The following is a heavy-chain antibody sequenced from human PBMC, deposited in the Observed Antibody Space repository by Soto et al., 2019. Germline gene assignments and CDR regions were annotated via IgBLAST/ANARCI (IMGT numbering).Heavy chain of an antibody. CDR1: GYNFTRYG. J-gene: IGHJ4*02. V-gene: IGHV1-18*01. CDR2: ISAYSGET. Sequence: QVQLVQSAAEVKPPGASVKVSCKASGYNFTRYGFSWVRQAPGQGLEWMGWISAYSGETNYAQKCQGRVTTTTDTFTSTAFMELMRLRSDDTVVYYCERESGGSFTKWLMFELWGQGTLVTVTS. CDR3: ERESGGSFTKWLMFEL. D-gene: IGHD3-10*01.